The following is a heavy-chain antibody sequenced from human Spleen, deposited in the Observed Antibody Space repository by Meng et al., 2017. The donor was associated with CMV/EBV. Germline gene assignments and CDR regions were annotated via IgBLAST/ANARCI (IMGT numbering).Heavy chain of an antibody. Sequence: GESLKISCGASGFTFNTYAVTWVRQAPGKGLEWVSAIGDSGDNTYYADSVKGRFTISRDNSKNTLYLQMNSLRVEDTAVYYCAKDKAEGGWLPSSNPLDYWGQGTLVTVSS. CDR2: IGDSGDNT. J-gene: IGHJ4*02. CDR3: AKDKAEGGWLPSSNPLDY. D-gene: IGHD3-22*01. CDR1: GFTFNTYA. V-gene: IGHV3-23*01.